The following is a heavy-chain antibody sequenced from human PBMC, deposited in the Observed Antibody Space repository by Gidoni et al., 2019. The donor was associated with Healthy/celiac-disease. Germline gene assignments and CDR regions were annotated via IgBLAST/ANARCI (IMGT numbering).Heavy chain of an antibody. V-gene: IGHV5-51*01. J-gene: IGHJ3*02. CDR3: ARRDYGHYGAFDI. CDR1: GYSFTSYW. CDR2: IYPGDSDT. Sequence: VQLVQSRAVVKQPGESLKISCKGSGYSFTSYWIGWVRQMPGKGLEWMGSIYPGDSDTRYSPSFQGQVTISADKSISTAYLQWSSLKASDTAMYYCARRDYGHYGAFDIWGQGTMVTVSS. D-gene: IGHD4-17*01.